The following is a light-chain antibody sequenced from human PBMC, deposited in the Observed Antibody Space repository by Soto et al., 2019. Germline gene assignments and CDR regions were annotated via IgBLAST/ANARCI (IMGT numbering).Light chain of an antibody. CDR2: AVS. CDR3: SSYTSSSLVV. V-gene: IGLV2-14*01. Sequence: QSVLTQPASVSGSPGQSITISCTGTSSDDGGYNYVSWYQQHPGKAPKLMIYAVSNRPSGVSNRFSGSKSGNTASLTISGLQAEDEADYYCSSYTSSSLVVFGVGTKLTVL. J-gene: IGLJ2*01. CDR1: SSDDGGYNY.